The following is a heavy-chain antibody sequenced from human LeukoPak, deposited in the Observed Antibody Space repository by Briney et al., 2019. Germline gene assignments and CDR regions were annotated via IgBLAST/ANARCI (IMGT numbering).Heavy chain of an antibody. CDR2: VSGSDGTT. CDR1: GFTFSNYG. J-gene: IGHJ4*02. Sequence: GGTLRLSCAASGFTFSNYGMNWVRQAPGKGLEWVSGVSGSDGTTYFADSVKGRFTISRDNSKNTLYLQMNSLRAEDTAVYYCARDHERYDYVWGSYRWLDYWGQGTLVTVSS. CDR3: ARDHERYDYVWGSYRWLDY. V-gene: IGHV3-23*01. D-gene: IGHD3-16*02.